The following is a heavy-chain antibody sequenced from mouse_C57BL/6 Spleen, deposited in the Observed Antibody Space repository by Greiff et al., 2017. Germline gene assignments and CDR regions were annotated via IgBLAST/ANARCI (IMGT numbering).Heavy chain of an antibody. V-gene: IGHV1-18*01. Sequence: EVQLQQSGPELVKPGASVKIPCKASGYTFTDYNMDWVKQSHGKSLEWIGDINPNNGGTIYNQKFKGKATLTVYQSSSTAYMELRSLTSEDTAVYYCARRGWYFDVWGTGTTVTVSS. CDR1: GYTFTDYN. J-gene: IGHJ1*03. CDR2: INPNNGGT. CDR3: ARRGWYFDV.